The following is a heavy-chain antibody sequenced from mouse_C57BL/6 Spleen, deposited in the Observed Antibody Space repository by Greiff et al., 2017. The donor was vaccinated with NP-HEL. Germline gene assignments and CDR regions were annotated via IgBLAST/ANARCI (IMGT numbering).Heavy chain of an antibody. CDR2: ISSGGSYT. Sequence: EVMLVESGGDLVKPGGSLKLSCAASGFTFSSYGMSWVRQTPDKRLEWVATISSGGSYTYYPDSVKGRFTISRDNAKNTLYLQMSSLKSEDTAMYYCARQDGNYGWASYWGQGTLVTVSA. CDR3: ARQDGNYGWASY. V-gene: IGHV5-6*01. D-gene: IGHD2-1*01. J-gene: IGHJ3*01. CDR1: GFTFSSYG.